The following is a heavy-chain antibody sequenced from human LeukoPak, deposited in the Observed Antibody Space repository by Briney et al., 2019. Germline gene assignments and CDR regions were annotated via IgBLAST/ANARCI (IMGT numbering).Heavy chain of an antibody. CDR3: AKFIVVVPAAYHY. V-gene: IGHV3-23*01. J-gene: IGHJ4*02. D-gene: IGHD2-2*01. Sequence: GGSLRLSCAASGFTFSSYDMSWVRQAPGKGLEWVSAISGSGGSTYYADSVKGRFTISRDNSKNTLYLQMNSLRAEDTAVYYCAKFIVVVPAAYHYWGQGTLVTVSP. CDR1: GFTFSSYD. CDR2: ISGSGGST.